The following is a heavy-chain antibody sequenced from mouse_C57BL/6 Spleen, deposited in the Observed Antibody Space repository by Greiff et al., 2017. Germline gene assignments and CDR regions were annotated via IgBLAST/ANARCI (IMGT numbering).Heavy chain of an antibody. CDR3: ASSRYGNYEGFAY. CDR2: IYPGDGDT. Sequence: QVQLQQSGPELVKPGASVKISCKASGYAFSSSWMNWVKQRPGKGLEWIGRIYPGDGDTNYNGKFKGKATLTADKSSSTAYMQLSSLTSEDSAVYFCASSRYGNYEGFAYWGQGTLVTVSA. V-gene: IGHV1-82*01. D-gene: IGHD2-1*01. CDR1: GYAFSSSW. J-gene: IGHJ3*01.